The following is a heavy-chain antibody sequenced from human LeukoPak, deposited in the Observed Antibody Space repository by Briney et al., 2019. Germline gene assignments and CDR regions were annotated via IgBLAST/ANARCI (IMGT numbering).Heavy chain of an antibody. Sequence: SETLSLTRTVSGGSLSSADYYWSWIRQPPGKGLEWIGYIYYSGSTDYNPSLKSRLTVSLDTSKNQFSLRLSSVTAADTAVYYCARFYYGSGSYSHFDYWGQGTLVTVSS. CDR2: IYYSGST. J-gene: IGHJ4*02. D-gene: IGHD3-10*01. CDR3: ARFYYGSGSYSHFDY. V-gene: IGHV4-30-4*01. CDR1: GGSLSSADYY.